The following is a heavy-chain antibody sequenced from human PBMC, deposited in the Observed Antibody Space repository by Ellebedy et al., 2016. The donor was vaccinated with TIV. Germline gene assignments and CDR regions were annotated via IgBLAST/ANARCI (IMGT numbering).Heavy chain of an antibody. J-gene: IGHJ4*02. V-gene: IGHV4-39*02. CDR2: IYYSGST. CDR1: GGSISSSSYY. Sequence: MPSETLSLTCTVSGGSISSSSYYWGWIRQPPGKGLEWIGSIYYSGSTYYNPSLKSRVTISVDTSKNQFSLKLSSVTAADTAVYYCARESPRAVAVAGTVDYWGQGTLVTVSS. D-gene: IGHD6-19*01. CDR3: ARESPRAVAVAGTVDY.